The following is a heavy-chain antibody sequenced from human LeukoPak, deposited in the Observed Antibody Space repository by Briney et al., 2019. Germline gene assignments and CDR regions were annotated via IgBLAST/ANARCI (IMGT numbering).Heavy chain of an antibody. CDR3: ARGLTSWYLSHFDY. V-gene: IGHV4-39*01. CDR2: IYYRGDT. CDR1: GGSITSSGYY. J-gene: IGHJ4*02. D-gene: IGHD6-13*01. Sequence: SETLSLTCTVSGGSITSSGYYWGWVRQPSGKELEWVGSIYYRGDTFYNPSLKSRVTIYIDTPKNQFSLKLSSVTAADTAVYYCARGLTSWYLSHFDYWGQGTLVTVSS.